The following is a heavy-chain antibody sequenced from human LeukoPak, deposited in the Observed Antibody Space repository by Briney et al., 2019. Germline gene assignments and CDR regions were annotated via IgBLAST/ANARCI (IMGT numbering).Heavy chain of an antibody. Sequence: SETLSLTCTVSGGSISSYYYTWIRQPPGKGLEWIGYIYYSGSTNYNPSLKSRVTISVDTSKNQFSLKLSSVTAADTAVYYCARVGIVVANSYGGAFDIWGQGTMVTVSS. J-gene: IGHJ3*02. CDR3: ARVGIVVANSYGGAFDI. CDR1: GGSISSYY. D-gene: IGHD3-22*01. V-gene: IGHV4-59*01. CDR2: IYYSGST.